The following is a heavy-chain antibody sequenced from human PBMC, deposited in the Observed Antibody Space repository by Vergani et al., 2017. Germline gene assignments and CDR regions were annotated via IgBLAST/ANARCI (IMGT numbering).Heavy chain of an antibody. D-gene: IGHD3-10*01. CDR2: INAGNGNT. V-gene: IGHV1-3*01. J-gene: IGHJ4*02. Sequence: QVQLVQSGAEVQKTGASVKVSCKASGYTFTSYAMHWVRQAPGQRLEWMGWINAGNGNTKYSQKFQGRVTITRDTSARTAYMELSSLRSEDTAVYYCARAPPYGSGSYLDYWGQGTLVTVSS. CDR1: GYTFTSYA. CDR3: ARAPPYGSGSYLDY.